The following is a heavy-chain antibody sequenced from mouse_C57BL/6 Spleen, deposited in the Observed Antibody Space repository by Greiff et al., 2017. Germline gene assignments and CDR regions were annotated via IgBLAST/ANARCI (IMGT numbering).Heavy chain of an antibody. D-gene: IGHD2-1*01. Sequence: QVQLQQPGAELVRPGSSVKLSCKASGYTFTSYWMHWVTQRPIQGLEWIGNIDPSDSETHYNQKFKDKATLTVDKSSSTAYMQRSSLTAEDAAFYYCALEAGNYGRDYWGQGTSVTGSS. V-gene: IGHV1-52*01. CDR1: GYTFTSYW. J-gene: IGHJ4*01. CDR3: ALEAGNYGRDY. CDR2: IDPSDSET.